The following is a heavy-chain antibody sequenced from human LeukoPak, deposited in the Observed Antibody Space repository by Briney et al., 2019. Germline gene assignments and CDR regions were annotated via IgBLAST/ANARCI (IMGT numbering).Heavy chain of an antibody. CDR1: GFTFSSYA. J-gene: IGHJ4*02. V-gene: IGHV3-23*01. D-gene: IGHD5-18*01. CDR2: ISGSGGST. Sequence: GGSLRLSCAASGFTFSSYAMSWVRQAPGKGLEWVSAISGSGGSTYYADSVKGRFTISRDNSKHTLYLQMNSLRAEDTAVYYCTKSFGYSYCYLDYWGQGTLVTVSS. CDR3: TKSFGYSYCYLDY.